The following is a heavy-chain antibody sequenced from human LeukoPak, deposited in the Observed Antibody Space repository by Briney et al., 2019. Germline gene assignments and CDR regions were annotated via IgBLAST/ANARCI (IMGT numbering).Heavy chain of an antibody. Sequence: GGSLRLSCAASGFTFSTYAMNWVRQAPGTGLEWVSYISSSSSTIYYVDSVKGRFTISRDNAKNSLYLHMSNLRDEDTAVYYCARDRAATGDYYFDWWGQGTLVSVSS. CDR2: ISSSSSTI. D-gene: IGHD6-13*01. CDR3: ARDRAATGDYYFDW. CDR1: GFTFSTYA. J-gene: IGHJ4*02. V-gene: IGHV3-48*02.